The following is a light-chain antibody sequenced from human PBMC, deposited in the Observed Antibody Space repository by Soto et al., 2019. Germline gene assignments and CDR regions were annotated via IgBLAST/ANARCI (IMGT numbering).Light chain of an antibody. CDR1: SSNIGNNY. CDR3: GTWDSSLSAGFYV. V-gene: IGLV1-51*01. CDR2: DNN. J-gene: IGLJ1*01. Sequence: SLLTQPPSVSAAPGQRVTISCSGSSSNIGNNYVSWYQQLPGTAPKLLIYDNNKRPSGIPDRFSGSKSGTSATLGITGLQTGDEADYYCGTWDSSLSAGFYVFGTGTKATVL.